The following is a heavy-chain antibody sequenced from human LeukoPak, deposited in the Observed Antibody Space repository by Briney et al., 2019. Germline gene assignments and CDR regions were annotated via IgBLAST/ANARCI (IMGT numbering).Heavy chain of an antibody. CDR2: INEDESQK. V-gene: IGHV3-7*01. CDR3: VRPSTVTIY. CDR1: GFTFSSYW. D-gene: IGHD4-17*01. J-gene: IGHJ4*02. Sequence: GGSLRLSCEASGFTFSSYWMTWVRQAPGKGLECVANINEDESQKYYVDSVKGRFTISRDNAKNSLFLEMNSLTADDTAVCYCVRPSTVTIYWGQGTTVTVSS.